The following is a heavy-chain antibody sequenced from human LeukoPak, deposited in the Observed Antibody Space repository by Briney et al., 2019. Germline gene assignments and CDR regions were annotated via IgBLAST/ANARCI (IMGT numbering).Heavy chain of an antibody. V-gene: IGHV4-59*01. CDR3: ARTLEDYGDFPRAWFDP. D-gene: IGHD4-17*01. CDR2: IYYSGST. Sequence: SETLSLTCTVSGGSISSYYWSWIRQPPGKGLEWIGYIYYSGSTNYNPSLKSRVTISVDTSKNQFSLKLSSVTAADTAVYYCARTLEDYGDFPRAWFDPWGQGTLVTVSS. CDR1: GGSISSYY. J-gene: IGHJ5*02.